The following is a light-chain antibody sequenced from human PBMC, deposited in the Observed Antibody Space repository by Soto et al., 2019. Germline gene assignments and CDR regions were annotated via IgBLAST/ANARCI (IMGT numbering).Light chain of an antibody. Sequence: QSALTQPASVSGSPGQSITISCNGTSSDIGDYNYVSWYQHNPGKAPKLMIYNVSNPPSGISYRFFGSKSGNTASLTISGLQAEEEDNYYCSSYTSTTRLEVFGGSTQLTV. J-gene: IGLJ3*02. CDR1: SSDIGDYNY. CDR3: SSYTSTTRLEV. CDR2: NVS. V-gene: IGLV2-14*01.